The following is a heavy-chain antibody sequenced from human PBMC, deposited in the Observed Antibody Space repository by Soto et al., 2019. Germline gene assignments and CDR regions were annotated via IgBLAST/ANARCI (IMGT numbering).Heavy chain of an antibody. D-gene: IGHD3-22*01. Sequence: LSLTCTVSGDSISTFYWGWMRQSPGKELEWIGYVYYTGSTNYNPSLKSRVTISVDRSKNQFSLKLTSANAADTAVYYCARGRTVRNYADDSSDYFYFFDYWGQGALVTVSS. CDR1: GDSISTFY. CDR3: ARGRTVRNYADDSSDYFYFFDY. J-gene: IGHJ4*02. V-gene: IGHV4-59*01. CDR2: VYYTGST.